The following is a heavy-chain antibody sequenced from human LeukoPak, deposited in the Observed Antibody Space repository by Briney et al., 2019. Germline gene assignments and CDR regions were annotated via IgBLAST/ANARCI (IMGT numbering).Heavy chain of an antibody. Sequence: PSETLSLSCAVYGGSFSGYYWSWIRQPPGKGLEWIGEINHSGSTNYNPSLKSRVTISVDTSKNQFSLKLSSVTAADTAVYYCARGGYSYGYGYYYYYMDVWGKGTTVTVSS. D-gene: IGHD5-18*01. CDR1: GGSFSGYY. J-gene: IGHJ6*03. V-gene: IGHV4-34*01. CDR3: ARGGYSYGYGYYYYYMDV. CDR2: INHSGST.